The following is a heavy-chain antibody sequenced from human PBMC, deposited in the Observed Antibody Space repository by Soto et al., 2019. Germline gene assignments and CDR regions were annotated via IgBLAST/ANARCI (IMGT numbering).Heavy chain of an antibody. CDR3: ARGSSITSL. J-gene: IGHJ4*02. V-gene: IGHV4-34*01. Sequence: SETLSLTCAVYGGCFSGYYWSWIRQPPGKGLEWIGEINHSGSTNYNPSLKSRVTISVDTSKNQFSLKLSSENAAHTAVYYFARGSSITSLWGQGTLVTVSS. D-gene: IGHD3-10*01. CDR2: INHSGST. CDR1: GGCFSGYY.